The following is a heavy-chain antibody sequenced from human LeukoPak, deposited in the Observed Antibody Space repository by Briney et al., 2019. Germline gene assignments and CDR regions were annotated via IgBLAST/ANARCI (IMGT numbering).Heavy chain of an antibody. D-gene: IGHD3-10*01. Sequence: SETLSLTCTVSGGSISSYYWSRIRQPAGKGLEWIGRIYTSGSTNYNPSLKSRVTMSVDTSKNQFSLKLSSVTAADTAVYYCARDHLWFGELYGAFDIWGQGTMVTVSS. CDR3: ARDHLWFGELYGAFDI. CDR2: IYTSGST. CDR1: GGSISSYY. V-gene: IGHV4-4*07. J-gene: IGHJ3*02.